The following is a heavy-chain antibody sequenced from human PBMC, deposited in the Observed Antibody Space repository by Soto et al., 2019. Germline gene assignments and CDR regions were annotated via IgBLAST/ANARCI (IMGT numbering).Heavy chain of an antibody. CDR1: GYTFASYA. V-gene: IGHV1-3*01. J-gene: IGHJ3*02. CDR2: INAGNGNT. CDR3: ARDMVLLWFGESDAFDI. D-gene: IGHD3-10*01. Sequence: ASVKVSCKASGYTFASYAMHWVRQAPGQRLEWMGWINAGNGNTKYSQKFQGRVTITRDTSASTAYMELSSLRSEDTAVYYCARDMVLLWFGESDAFDIWGQGTMVTVSS.